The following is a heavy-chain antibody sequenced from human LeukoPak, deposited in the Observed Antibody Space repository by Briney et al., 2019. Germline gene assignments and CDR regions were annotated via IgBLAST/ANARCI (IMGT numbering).Heavy chain of an antibody. CDR2: ISGSGGST. D-gene: IGHD2-2*01. J-gene: IGHJ6*02. Sequence: PGGSLRLSCAASGFTFSSYAMSWVRQAPGKGLEWVSAISGSGGSTYYADSVKGRFTISRDNSKNTLYLQMNSLRAEDTAVYYCAKDLTSLYCSSTSCSNYYYYGMDVWGQGTTVTVSS. V-gene: IGHV3-23*01. CDR1: GFTFSSYA. CDR3: AKDLTSLYCSSTSCSNYYYYGMDV.